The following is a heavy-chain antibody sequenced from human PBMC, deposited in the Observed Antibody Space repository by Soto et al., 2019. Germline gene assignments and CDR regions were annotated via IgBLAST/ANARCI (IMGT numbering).Heavy chain of an antibody. J-gene: IGHJ4*02. Sequence: PGESLKISCNGSGYIFTSYWIGWVRQMPGKGLEWMGIIYPGDSDTRYSPSFQGQVTISADKSISTAYLQWSSLKASDTAMYYCARDTRYCSSTSCYLDYWGQGTLVTVSS. V-gene: IGHV5-51*01. D-gene: IGHD2-2*01. CDR2: IYPGDSDT. CDR1: GYIFTSYW. CDR3: ARDTRYCSSTSCYLDY.